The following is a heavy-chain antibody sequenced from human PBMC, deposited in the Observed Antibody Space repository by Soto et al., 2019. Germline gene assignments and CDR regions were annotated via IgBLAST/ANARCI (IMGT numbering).Heavy chain of an antibody. Sequence: SETLSLTCTVSGGSISSGDYYWSWIRQPPGKGLEWIGYIYHSGSTYYNPSLRSRVTISVDRSKDQFSLNLSSVTAADTAVYYCARALWEVGGAFDIWGQGTMVT. V-gene: IGHV4-30-2*01. J-gene: IGHJ3*02. CDR1: GGSISSGDYY. D-gene: IGHD1-26*01. CDR3: ARALWEVGGAFDI. CDR2: IYHSGST.